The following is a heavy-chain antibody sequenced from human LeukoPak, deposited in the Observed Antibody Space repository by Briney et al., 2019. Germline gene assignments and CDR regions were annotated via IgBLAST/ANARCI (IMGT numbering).Heavy chain of an antibody. D-gene: IGHD6-13*01. V-gene: IGHV4-39*07. Sequence: SETLSLTCNVSGGSISNRAYYWAWIRQPPGKGLEWIGEINHSGSTNYNPSLKSRVTISVDTSKNQFSLKLSSVTAADTAVYYCARRSGSSWYTQLYFDYWGQGTLVTVSS. CDR3: ARRSGSSWYTQLYFDY. CDR1: GGSISNRAYY. J-gene: IGHJ4*02. CDR2: INHSGST.